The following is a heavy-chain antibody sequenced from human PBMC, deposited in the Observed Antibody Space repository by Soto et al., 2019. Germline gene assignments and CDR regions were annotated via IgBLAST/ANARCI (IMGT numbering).Heavy chain of an antibody. V-gene: IGHV4-59*01. CDR2: IYYSGST. J-gene: IGHJ6*03. CDR3: ARGRTVLGPHCYYYYYMDV. CDR1: GGSISSYY. D-gene: IGHD1-26*01. Sequence: PSETLSLTCTVSGGSISSYYWSWIRQPPGKGLEWIGYIYYSGSTNYNPSLKSRVTISVDTSKNQFSLKLSSVTAADTAVYYCARGRTVLGPHCYYYYYMDVWGKGTTVTVSS.